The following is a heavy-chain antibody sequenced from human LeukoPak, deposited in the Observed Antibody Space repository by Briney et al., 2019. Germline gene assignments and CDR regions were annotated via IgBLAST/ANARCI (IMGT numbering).Heavy chain of an antibody. CDR3: ARGRYSGTYPALYGDFDF. CDR2: IHHSGSI. Sequence: PSETLSLTCTVSGHSISTAYYWGWIRQPPGERLEWIGYIHHSGSIYYNPSLKSRVTISMDRSKNQFSLKVISVTAADTAVHYCARGRYSGTYPALYGDFDFWGQGTLVTVSS. J-gene: IGHJ4*02. V-gene: IGHV4-38-2*02. D-gene: IGHD1-26*01. CDR1: GHSISTAYY.